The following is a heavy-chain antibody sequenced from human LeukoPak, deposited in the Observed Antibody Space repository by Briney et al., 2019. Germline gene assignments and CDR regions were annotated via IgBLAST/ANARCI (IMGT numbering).Heavy chain of an antibody. J-gene: IGHJ6*02. Sequence: GGSLRLSCAAAGFTFSSHAMHWVRQAPGEGLEWVALISYEGSTKYYPDSVRGRFTISRDNSKNTLYLQINSLRAEDTAVYYCARAILVGGNYQGDYYNMDVWGQGTTVTVSS. D-gene: IGHD4-23*01. CDR2: ISYEGSTK. V-gene: IGHV3-30-3*01. CDR1: GFTFSSHA. CDR3: ARAILVGGNYQGDYYNMDV.